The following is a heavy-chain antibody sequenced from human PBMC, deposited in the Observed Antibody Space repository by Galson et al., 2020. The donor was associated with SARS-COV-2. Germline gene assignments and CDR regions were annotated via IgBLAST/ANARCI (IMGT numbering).Heavy chain of an antibody. CDR1: GTSISRGSYS. V-gene: IGHV4-30-2*01. CDR3: ARLHYGEYAPEAFDI. CDR2: NSHSGGT. Sequence: SETLSLTCAVSGTSISRGSYSWNWIRQPPGKGLEWIGYNSHSGGTYYNPSLKSRVTISGDRTKNQFSVRLSSVTAADTAVYYCARLHYGEYAPEAFDIWGPGTRVTVAS. D-gene: IGHD4-17*01. J-gene: IGHJ3*02.